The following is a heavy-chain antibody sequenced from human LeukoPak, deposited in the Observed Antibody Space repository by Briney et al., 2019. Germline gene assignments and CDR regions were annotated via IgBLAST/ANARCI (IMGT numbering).Heavy chain of an antibody. J-gene: IGHJ4*02. Sequence: GGSLRLSCAASGFTSDDYGMSWVRQAPGKGLEWVSGINWNGGSTGYADSVKGRFTISRDNAKNSLYLQMNSLRAEDTALYYCARNRFLEWLLFDYWGQGTLVAVSS. CDR2: INWNGGST. CDR3: ARNRFLEWLLFDY. V-gene: IGHV3-20*04. D-gene: IGHD3-3*01. CDR1: GFTSDDYG.